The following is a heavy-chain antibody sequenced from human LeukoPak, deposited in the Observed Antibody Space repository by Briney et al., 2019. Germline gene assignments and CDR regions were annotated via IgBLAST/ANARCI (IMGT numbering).Heavy chain of an antibody. Sequence: SETLSLTCTVSGGSISSSSYYWGWIRQPPGKGLEWIGSIYYSGSTYYNPSLKSRVTISVDTSKNQFSLKLSSVTAADTAVYYCARGPPTGDGHYYYGMDVWGQGTTVTVSS. CDR1: GGSISSSSYY. V-gene: IGHV4-39*07. D-gene: IGHD7-27*01. CDR2: IYYSGST. J-gene: IGHJ6*02. CDR3: ARGPPTGDGHYYYGMDV.